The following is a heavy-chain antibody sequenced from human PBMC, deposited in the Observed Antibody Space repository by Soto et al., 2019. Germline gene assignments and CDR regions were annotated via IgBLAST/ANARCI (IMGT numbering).Heavy chain of an antibody. D-gene: IGHD5-18*01. J-gene: IGHJ5*02. CDR1: NGCLNFYY. CDR2: IYYRGTT. CDR3: TRVATAVPS. V-gene: IGHV4-59*12. Sequence: PXETLALTFNVCNGCLNFYYWSWIRQPPGKELEWIGNIYYRGTTNYNPSLQGRVTMSIDTSKNQFSLMLTSVTAADTAVYYCTRVATAVPSWGRGVLVTVSS.